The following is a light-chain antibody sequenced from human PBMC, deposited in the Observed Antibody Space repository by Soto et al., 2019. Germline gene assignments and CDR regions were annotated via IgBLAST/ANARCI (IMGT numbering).Light chain of an antibody. V-gene: IGLV2-14*01. CDR3: ISSTSTGTRV. CDR2: EVN. J-gene: IGLJ3*02. Sequence: QSVLTQPASVSGSPGQSITISCTGTSSDDGDYNYVSWYQQHPGKAPKLMIYEVNNRPSGVSNRFSGSKSGNTASLTISGLQAEDEADYYCISSTSTGTRVFGGGTKLTVL. CDR1: SSDDGDYNY.